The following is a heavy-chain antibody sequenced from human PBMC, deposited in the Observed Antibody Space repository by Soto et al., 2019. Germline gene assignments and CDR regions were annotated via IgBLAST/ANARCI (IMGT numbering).Heavy chain of an antibody. D-gene: IGHD6-19*01. CDR3: ARSSGWYCFDY. Sequence: EVQLVETGGGLIQPGGSLRLSCAASGFTDSRNYMTWVSQAPGKGLEWVSVIYSGGSTYYADSVKGRFSISRDNSRDTLYLQMNSLRAEDTAVYYCARSSGWYCFDYWGQGTLVTVSS. J-gene: IGHJ4*02. V-gene: IGHV3-53*02. CDR1: GFTDSRNY. CDR2: IYSGGST.